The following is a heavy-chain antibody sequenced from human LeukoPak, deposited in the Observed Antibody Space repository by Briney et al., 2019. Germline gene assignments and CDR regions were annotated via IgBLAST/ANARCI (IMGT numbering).Heavy chain of an antibody. CDR2: ISSSSSYI. CDR3: ARDPGYSYGHDAFDI. V-gene: IGHV3-21*01. J-gene: IGHJ3*02. CDR1: GFTFSSYS. Sequence: PGGSLRPSCAASGFTFSSYSMNWVRQAPGKGLEWVSSISSSSSYIYYADSVKGRFTISRDNAKNSLYLQMNSLRAEDTAVYYCARDPGYSYGHDAFDIWGQGTMVTVSS. D-gene: IGHD5-18*01.